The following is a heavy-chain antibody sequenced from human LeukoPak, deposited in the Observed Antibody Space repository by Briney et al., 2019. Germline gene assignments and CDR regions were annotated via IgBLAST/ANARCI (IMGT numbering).Heavy chain of an antibody. D-gene: IGHD3-10*01. CDR2: IKSETDGGTT. Sequence: PGGSLRVSCAASGFTFSNAWMSWVRQAPGEGLEWGGRIKSETDGGTTDYAAPVNGRFSISRDDSKNTLYLQVNSLKTEDTGVYYCATVTRSFTVGTYFYYYMDVWGKGTTVAVSS. V-gene: IGHV3-15*01. CDR3: ATVTRSFTVGTYFYYYMDV. J-gene: IGHJ6*03. CDR1: GFTFSNAW.